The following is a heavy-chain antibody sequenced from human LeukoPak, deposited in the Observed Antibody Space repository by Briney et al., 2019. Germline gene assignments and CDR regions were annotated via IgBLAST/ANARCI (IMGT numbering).Heavy chain of an antibody. D-gene: IGHD6-6*01. J-gene: IGHJ5*02. CDR3: ARGHGSSYRFDP. CDR1: GGSIGSYY. CDR2: IYYPGST. Sequence: SETLSLTCTVSGGSIGSYYWSWIGQPPGKGLEGIGYIYYPGSTNYNPSLRSRVTMSLDTSKNQFSLKLTSVTAADTAVYYCARGHGSSYRFDPWGQGTLVTDSS. V-gene: IGHV4-59*12.